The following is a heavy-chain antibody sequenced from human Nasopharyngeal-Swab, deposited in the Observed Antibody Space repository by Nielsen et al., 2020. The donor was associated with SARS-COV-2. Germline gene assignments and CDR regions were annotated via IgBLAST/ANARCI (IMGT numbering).Heavy chain of an antibody. D-gene: IGHD2-2*01. CDR3: ARGGAGVVPSPVLGLGPYYSYYYMDV. CDR2: FSQGGCT. J-gene: IGHJ6*03. Sequence: WIRQPPGQGLEWIGEFSQGGCTNYNPSLKNRVTISVATSKNQFSLKLSSVTAAETAVYYCARGGAGVVPSPVLGLGPYYSYYYMDVWGKGTTVTVSS. V-gene: IGHV4-34*01.